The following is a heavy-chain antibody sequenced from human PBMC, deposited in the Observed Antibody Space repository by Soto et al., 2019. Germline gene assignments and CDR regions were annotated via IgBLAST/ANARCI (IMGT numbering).Heavy chain of an antibody. D-gene: IGHD2-15*01. Sequence: QVQLQESGPGLVKPSGTLSLTCAVSSGSISSSNWWSWVRQPPGKGLEWIGEIYHSGSTNYNPSLKSRVTISVDKSKNQFSLKLSSVTAADTAVYYCTRDLGHCSCGSCYALKYFQHWGQGTLVTVSS. CDR2: IYHSGST. J-gene: IGHJ1*01. CDR1: SGSISSSNW. V-gene: IGHV4-4*02. CDR3: TRDLGHCSCGSCYALKYFQH.